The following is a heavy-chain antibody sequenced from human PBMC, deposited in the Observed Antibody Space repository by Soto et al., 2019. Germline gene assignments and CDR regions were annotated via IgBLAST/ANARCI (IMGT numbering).Heavy chain of an antibody. Sequence: GGSLRLSCAASGFTFSSYAMSWVRQAPGKGLEWVSAISGSGGSTYYADSVKGRFTISRDNSKNTLYLQMNSLRAEDTAVYYCAKDAARSWNPWVDYYYGMDVWGQGTTVTVSS. V-gene: IGHV3-23*01. D-gene: IGHD1-1*01. J-gene: IGHJ6*02. CDR2: ISGSGGST. CDR1: GFTFSSYA. CDR3: AKDAARSWNPWVDYYYGMDV.